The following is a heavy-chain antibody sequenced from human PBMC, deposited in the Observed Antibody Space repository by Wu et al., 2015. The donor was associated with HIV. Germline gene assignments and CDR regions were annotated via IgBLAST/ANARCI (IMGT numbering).Heavy chain of an antibody. Sequence: QVQLVQFGAEVKKPGSSVKVTCKASGDGFTSYAVSWVRQAPGQGLEWMGWMNPKSGHTGYSQKFQGRITMTRDNSISTAYMELSRLRSADTAVFYCARGPSTRADEVGGYWFDPWGQGTLVSVSS. CDR3: ARGPSTRADEVGGYWFDP. CDR2: MNPKSGHT. D-gene: IGHD3-16*01. V-gene: IGHV1-8*02. J-gene: IGHJ5*02. CDR1: GDGFTSYA.